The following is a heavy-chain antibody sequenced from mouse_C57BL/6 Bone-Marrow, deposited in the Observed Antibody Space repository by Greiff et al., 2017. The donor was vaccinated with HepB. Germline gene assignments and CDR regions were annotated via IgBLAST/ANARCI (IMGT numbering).Heavy chain of an antibody. CDR2: IHPNSGST. V-gene: IGHV1-64*01. J-gene: IGHJ4*01. CDR1: GYTFTSYW. D-gene: IGHD1-1*01. Sequence: QVQLQQPGAELVKPGASVKLSCKASGYTFTSYWMHWVKQRPGQGLEWIGMIHPNSGSTNYNEKFKSKATLTVDKSSSTAYMQLSSLTSEDSAVYYWARSEVGSSSDYAMDYWGQGTSVTVSS. CDR3: ARSEVGSSSDYAMDY.